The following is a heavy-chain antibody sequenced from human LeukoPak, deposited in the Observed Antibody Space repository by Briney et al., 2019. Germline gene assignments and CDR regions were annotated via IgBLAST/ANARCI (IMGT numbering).Heavy chain of an antibody. CDR3: ARGRLVVVTANYYFDY. CDR2: MNPNSGNT. V-gene: IGHV1-8*01. CDR1: GYTFTSYD. D-gene: IGHD2-21*02. Sequence: ASVKVSCKASGYTFTSYDINWVRQATGQGLEWMGWMNPNSGNTGYAQKFQGRVTMTRNTSISTAYMELSSLRSEDTAVYHCARGRLVVVTANYYFDYWGQGTLVTVSS. J-gene: IGHJ4*02.